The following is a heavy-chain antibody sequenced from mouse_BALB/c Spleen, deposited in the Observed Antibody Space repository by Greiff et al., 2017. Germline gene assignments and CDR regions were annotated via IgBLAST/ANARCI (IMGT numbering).Heavy chain of an antibody. D-gene: IGHD2-14*01. CDR2: ISSGGST. V-gene: IGHV5-6-5*01. J-gene: IGHJ4*01. CDR3: ARVRSHAMDY. Sequence: DVKLVESGGGLVKPGGSLKLSCAASGFTFSSYAMSWVRQTPEKRLEWVASISSGGSTYYPDSVKGRFTISRDNARNILYLQMSSLRSEDTAMYYCARVRSHAMDYWGQGTSVTVSS. CDR1: GFTFSSYA.